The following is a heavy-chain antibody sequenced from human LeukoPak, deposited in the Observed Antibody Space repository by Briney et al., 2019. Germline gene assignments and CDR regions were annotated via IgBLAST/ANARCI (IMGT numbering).Heavy chain of an antibody. CDR1: GFTFSTYN. CDR3: ARDPATVTGTTEGSDY. V-gene: IGHV3-33*01. D-gene: IGHD1-20*01. J-gene: IGHJ4*02. CDR2: IWSDGSYK. Sequence: GRSLRLSCAASGFTFSTYNMHWVRQAPGKGLEWVALIWSDGSYKYYADSVMGRFTISRDNSKNTLYLQMNSLRAEDTAVYYCARDPATVTGTTEGSDYWGQGTLVTVSS.